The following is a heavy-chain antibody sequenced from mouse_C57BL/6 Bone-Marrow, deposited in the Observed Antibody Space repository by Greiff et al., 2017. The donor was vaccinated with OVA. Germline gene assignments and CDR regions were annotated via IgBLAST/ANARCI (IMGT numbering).Heavy chain of an antibody. D-gene: IGHD2-3*01. CDR3: AKKGYDGYSYWYFDV. Sequence: VQLQQSGPGLVQPSQSLSITCTVSGFSLTSYGVHWVRQSPGKGLEWLGVIWRGGSTDYNAAFMSRLSITKDNSKSQVFFKMNSLQADDTAIYYCAKKGYDGYSYWYFDVWGTGTTVTVSS. V-gene: IGHV2-5*01. CDR1: GFSLTSYG. J-gene: IGHJ1*03. CDR2: IWRGGST.